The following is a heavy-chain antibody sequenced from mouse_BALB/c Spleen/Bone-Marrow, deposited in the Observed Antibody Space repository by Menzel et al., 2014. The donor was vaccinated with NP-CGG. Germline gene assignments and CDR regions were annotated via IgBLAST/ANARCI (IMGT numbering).Heavy chain of an antibody. CDR3: AKHTGTVVGGVMDY. CDR2: IWGGGST. Sequence: QVQLQQPGPGLVAPSQSLSTTCTVSGFSLTDYGVSWIRQPPGKGPEWLGVIWGGGSTYYNSALKSRLSISKDNSKSQVFLKMNSLQTDDTAMYYCAKHTGTVVGGVMDYWGQGTSVTVSS. J-gene: IGHJ4*01. D-gene: IGHD1-1*01. CDR1: GFSLTDYG. V-gene: IGHV2-6-5*01.